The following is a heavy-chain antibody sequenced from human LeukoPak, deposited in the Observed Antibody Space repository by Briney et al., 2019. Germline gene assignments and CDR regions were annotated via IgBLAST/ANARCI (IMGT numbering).Heavy chain of an antibody. CDR2: MNPNSGNT. CDR1: GYTFTSYD. Sequence: ASVKVSCKASGYTFTSYDINWVRQATGQGLEWMGWMNPNSGNTGYAQKFQGRVTMTRNTSISTAYMELSSLRSEDTAVYYCARGLIQLWLTYYYYYGMDVWGKGTTVTVSS. V-gene: IGHV1-8*01. J-gene: IGHJ6*04. D-gene: IGHD5-18*01. CDR3: ARGLIQLWLTYYYYYGMDV.